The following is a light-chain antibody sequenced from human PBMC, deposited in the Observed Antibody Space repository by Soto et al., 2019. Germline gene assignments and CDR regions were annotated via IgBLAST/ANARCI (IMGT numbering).Light chain of an antibody. Sequence: DIVLTQSPGTLSLSPGERATLSCRASQSVSRRVLAWCQQKPGQAPRLLMYGASSRATGIPDRFSGTGSGTDFTLTISRLEPEDFAVYYCQQYGSSPYTFGLGTKVEIK. CDR1: QSVSRRV. CDR3: QQYGSSPYT. J-gene: IGKJ2*01. CDR2: GAS. V-gene: IGKV3-20*01.